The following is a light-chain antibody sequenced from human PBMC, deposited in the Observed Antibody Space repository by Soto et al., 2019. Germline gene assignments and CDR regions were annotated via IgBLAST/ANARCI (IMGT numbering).Light chain of an antibody. J-gene: IGKJ1*01. CDR2: DAS. V-gene: IGKV3-20*01. CDR1: LSVSVY. Sequence: EIVLTQSPGTLSLSPGDRATLSCRTSLSVSVYLDWYQQKPGQAPRLLISDASNRATGIPARFSGSGSGTDFTLTIRRLEPEDFAVYYCQQYGSSYPWTFGQGTKVDIK. CDR3: QQYGSSYPWT.